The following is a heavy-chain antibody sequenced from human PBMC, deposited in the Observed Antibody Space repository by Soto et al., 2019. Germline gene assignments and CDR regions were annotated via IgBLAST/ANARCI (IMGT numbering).Heavy chain of an antibody. CDR2: IRSKANSYAT. CDR1: GFTFSGSA. V-gene: IGHV3-73*01. CDR3: TRQVDCSGGSCYWVWFDY. Sequence: PGGSLRLSCAASGFTFSGSAMHWVRQASGKGLEWVGRIRSKANSYATAYAASVKGRFTISRDDSKNTAYLQMNSLKTEDTAVYYCTRQVDCSGGSCYWVWFDYWGQGTLVTVSS. J-gene: IGHJ4*02. D-gene: IGHD2-15*01.